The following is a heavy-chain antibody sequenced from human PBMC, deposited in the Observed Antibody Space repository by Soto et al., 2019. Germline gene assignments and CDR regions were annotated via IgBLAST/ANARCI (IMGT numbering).Heavy chain of an antibody. J-gene: IGHJ6*03. V-gene: IGHV3-23*01. CDR3: AKALRFTFTTGYYMDV. Sequence: EVQLLGSGGGLVQPWGSLSLSCAASGFTVSSYAMSWVRQAPGNGLEWVSVISGSGSTYSADSVKGRFTISRDSSKNTVYLQMNSLRAEDTAVYYCAKALRFTFTTGYYMDVWGRGTTVTVSS. CDR2: ISGSGST. D-gene: IGHD4-4*01. CDR1: GFTVSSYA.